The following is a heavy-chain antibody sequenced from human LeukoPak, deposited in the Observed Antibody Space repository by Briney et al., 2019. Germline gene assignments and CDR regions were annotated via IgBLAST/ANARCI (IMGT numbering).Heavy chain of an antibody. J-gene: IGHJ3*02. V-gene: IGHV4-59*08. CDR3: ARQPGATAAFDI. CDR2: IYSAGGET. Sequence: PSATLSLTCTVSGGSINSYYWSWIPQPPGKGLAWIGYIYSAGGETNYSPSLKSRLTISVDTSKNQFSLMLTSVTAADTAVYYCARQPGATAAFDIWAQGTMVTVSS. D-gene: IGHD5-18*01. CDR1: GGSINSYY.